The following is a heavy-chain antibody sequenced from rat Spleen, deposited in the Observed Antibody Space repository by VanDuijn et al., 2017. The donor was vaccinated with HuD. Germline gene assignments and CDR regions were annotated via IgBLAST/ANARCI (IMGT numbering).Heavy chain of an antibody. D-gene: IGHD1-2*01. V-gene: IGHV5-20*01. CDR2: ISYDGSST. Sequence: EVQLVESGGGLVQPGRSLKLSCAAAGYTFSDYGMVWVLQAPTKGLEWVASISYDGSSTYYRDSVKGRFTISRDNARSTLYLQMNSLRSDDTATYYCTRGSTIAAVSLFDYWGQGVMVTVSS. CDR1: GYTFSDYG. CDR3: TRGSTIAAVSLFDY. J-gene: IGHJ2*01.